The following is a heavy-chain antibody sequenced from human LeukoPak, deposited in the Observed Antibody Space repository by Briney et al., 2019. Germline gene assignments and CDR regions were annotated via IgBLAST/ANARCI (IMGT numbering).Heavy chain of an antibody. J-gene: IGHJ3*02. CDR3: ARGESEETYYYDSGYAFDI. CDR2: ISSSSSTI. CDR1: GFTFSSYS. Sequence: GGSLRLSCAASGFTFSSYSMNWVRQAPGRGLEWVSYISSSSSTIYYADSVKGRFTISRDNAKNSLYLQMNSLRAEDTAVYYCARGESEETYYYDSGYAFDIWGQGTMVTVSS. D-gene: IGHD3-22*01. V-gene: IGHV3-48*01.